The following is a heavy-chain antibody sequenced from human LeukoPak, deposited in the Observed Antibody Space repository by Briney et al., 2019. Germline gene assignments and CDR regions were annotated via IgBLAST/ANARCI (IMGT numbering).Heavy chain of an antibody. D-gene: IGHD3-22*01. V-gene: IGHV4-59*11. CDR2: IYYSGST. CDR1: GGSISSHY. CDR3: ARDDSSGYYLVD. Sequence: SETLSLTCTVSGGSISSHYWSWIRQPPGKGLEWIGYIYYSGSTNYNPSLKSRVTISVDTSKNQFSLKLSSVTAADTAVYYCARDDSSGYYLVDWGPGTLVTVSS. J-gene: IGHJ4*02.